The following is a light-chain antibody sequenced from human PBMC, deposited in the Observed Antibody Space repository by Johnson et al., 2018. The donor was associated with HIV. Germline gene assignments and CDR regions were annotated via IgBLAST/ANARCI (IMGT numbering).Light chain of an antibody. CDR3: GTWDSSLSAEV. V-gene: IGLV1-51*01. Sequence: QSILTQPPSVSAAPGQKVTISCSGSSSNIGNNYVSWYQQLPGTAPKLLIYDNNKRPSGIPDRFSGSKSGTSATLGITGLQTGDAADYYCGTWDSSLSAEVIGTWTKVTVL. CDR2: DNN. J-gene: IGLJ1*01. CDR1: SSNIGNNY.